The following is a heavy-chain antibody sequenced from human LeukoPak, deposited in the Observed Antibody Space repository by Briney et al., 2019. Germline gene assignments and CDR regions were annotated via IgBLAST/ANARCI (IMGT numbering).Heavy chain of an antibody. D-gene: IGHD2-2*02. V-gene: IGHV4-61*02. CDR3: ARGYCGGTGCHTAWFDP. Sequence: PSETLSLTCTVFGGPIGSGSNYYWTWIRQPAGKGLEWVGRIYTSGSTNYNPSLKSRVTISLDTSKNQFSLNLSSVTAADTAVYYCARGYCGGTGCHTAWFDPWGQGTLVTVSS. J-gene: IGHJ5*02. CDR2: IYTSGST. CDR1: GGPIGSGSNYY.